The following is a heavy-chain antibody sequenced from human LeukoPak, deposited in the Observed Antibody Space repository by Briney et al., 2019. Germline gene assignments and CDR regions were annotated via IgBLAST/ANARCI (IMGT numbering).Heavy chain of an antibody. CDR3: ATERPTGYANWYFDL. V-gene: IGHV4-38-2*02. J-gene: IGHJ2*01. CDR2: IYHSGST. D-gene: IGHD2-2*01. CDR1: GYSISSGYY. Sequence: KPSETLSLTCTVSGYSISSGYYWGWIRPPPGKGLEWIGSIYHSGSTNYNPSLKSRVTMSVDTSKNQFSLKLTSVTAADTAVYYCATERPTGYANWYFDLWGRGTLVTVSS.